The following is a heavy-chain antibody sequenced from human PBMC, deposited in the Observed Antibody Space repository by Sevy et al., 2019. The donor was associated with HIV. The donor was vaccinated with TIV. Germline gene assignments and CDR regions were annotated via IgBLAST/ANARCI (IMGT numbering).Heavy chain of an antibody. V-gene: IGHV5-51*01. CDR3: ARPKARGGWYFDL. D-gene: IGHD3-10*01. CDR2: IFPGDSDT. Sequence: GESLKISCEASGYIFADYWIGWGRQMPGKGLELMGIIFPGDSDTRYSPSFQGQVTISADKSTSTAYLQWSSLKTSDTAMYYCARPKARGGWYFDLWGRGTLVTVSS. CDR1: GYIFADYW. J-gene: IGHJ2*01.